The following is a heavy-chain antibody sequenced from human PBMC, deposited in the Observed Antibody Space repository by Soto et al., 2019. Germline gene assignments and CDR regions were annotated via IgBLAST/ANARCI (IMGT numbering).Heavy chain of an antibody. CDR3: ARSQGGSSSLDIYYYYYYGMDV. CDR2: IIPILGTA. J-gene: IGHJ6*02. CDR1: GGTFSSYA. Sequence: QVQLVQSGAEVKKPGSSVKVSCKAPGGTFSSYAISWVRQAPGQGLEWMGGIIPILGTANYAQKFQGRVTITADESTRTGYMELSSLRSEDTAVYYCARSQGGSSSLDIYYYYYYGMDVWGQGTTVTVSS. D-gene: IGHD2-15*01. V-gene: IGHV1-69*01.